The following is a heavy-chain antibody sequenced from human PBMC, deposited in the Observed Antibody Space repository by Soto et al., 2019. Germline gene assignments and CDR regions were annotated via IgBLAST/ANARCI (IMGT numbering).Heavy chain of an antibody. CDR2: MSYDGSHK. J-gene: IGHJ4*02. CDR3: AKDPKDSSGSINCLYS. V-gene: IGHV3-30*18. CDR1: GFTFSSYV. D-gene: IGHD3-22*01. Sequence: QVQLVASGGGVVQPGRSLRLSCEASGFTFSSYVMHWVRQAPGKGLEWLAVMSYDGSHKQYADSVKGRFTISRDNSKNTLDLHMNSLRTEDTAVYYCAKDPKDSSGSINCLYSWVKGTLFTVSS.